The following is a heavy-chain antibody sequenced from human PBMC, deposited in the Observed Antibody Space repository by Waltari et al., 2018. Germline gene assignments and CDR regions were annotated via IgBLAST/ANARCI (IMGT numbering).Heavy chain of an antibody. CDR1: GFTFNTYW. V-gene: IGHV3-7*01. Sequence: EVQLVESGGDLVQPGGSLRLSCAASGFTFNTYWMSWVRQAPGKGLEWVANIKRDGRDKYYVGSVKGRFTISRDNAKNSLYLQMNSLRADDTAVYYCAREVTLYYSPHFDYWGQGTLVTVSS. D-gene: IGHD3-22*01. CDR3: AREVTLYYSPHFDY. CDR2: IKRDGRDK. J-gene: IGHJ4*02.